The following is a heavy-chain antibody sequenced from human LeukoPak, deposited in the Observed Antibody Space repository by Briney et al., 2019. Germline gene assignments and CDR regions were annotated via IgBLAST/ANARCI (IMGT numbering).Heavy chain of an antibody. CDR1: GGTFRSYG. CDR2: FIPILGTA. Sequence: ASVKVSCKASGGTFRSYGLNWVRQAPGQGLEWMGGFIPILGTAEYAQKLQGRVTITADESTSTGYMELSSLRYEDTAVYYCARGLYCSSTSCYDYGMDVWGQGTTVTVSS. CDR3: ARGLYCSSTSCYDYGMDV. D-gene: IGHD2-2*01. V-gene: IGHV1-69*13. J-gene: IGHJ6*02.